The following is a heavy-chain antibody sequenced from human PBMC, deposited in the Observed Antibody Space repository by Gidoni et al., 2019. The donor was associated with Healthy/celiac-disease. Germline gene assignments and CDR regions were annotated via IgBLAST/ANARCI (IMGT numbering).Heavy chain of an antibody. CDR2: IYYSGST. CDR1: GGSISSSSYY. CDR3: ARDRSPTTLRYFDWLFPDAFDI. J-gene: IGHJ3*02. Sequence: QLQLQESGPGLVKPSETLSLNCTVSGGSISSSSYYWGWIRQPPGKGLEWIGSIYYSGSTYYNPSLKSRVTISVDTSKNQFSLKLSSVTAADTVVYYCARDRSPTTLRYFDWLFPDAFDIWGQGTMVTVSS. D-gene: IGHD3-9*01. V-gene: IGHV4-39*07.